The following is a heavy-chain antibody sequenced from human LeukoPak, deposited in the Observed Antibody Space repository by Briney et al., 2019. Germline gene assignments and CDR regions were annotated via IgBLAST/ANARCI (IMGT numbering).Heavy chain of an antibody. J-gene: IGHJ4*02. CDR3: TIRLGYCSSTSCYQFDY. CDR2: IRSKANSYAP. D-gene: IGHD2-2*01. CDR1: RFTFSGFA. Sequence: GGYLRLSCAASRFTFSGFAMRRLPPASGKGLEWVGRIRSKANSYAPTYAASVKGRFTISRDDSKNTAYLQMNSLKAEDTAVYYCTIRLGYCSSTSCYQFDYWGEGALVTVSS. V-gene: IGHV3-73*01.